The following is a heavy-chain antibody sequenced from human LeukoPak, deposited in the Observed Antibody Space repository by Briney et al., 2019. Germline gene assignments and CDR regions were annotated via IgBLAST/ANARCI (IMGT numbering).Heavy chain of an antibody. CDR1: GFTFTSYA. D-gene: IGHD5-18*01. CDR2: ISYDASNK. J-gene: IGHJ4*02. V-gene: IGHV3-30*04. Sequence: GGSLRLSCTASGFTFTSYAMHWVRQAPGKGLEWVAVISYDASNKYYADSVKGRFTISRDNSKNTLYLQMNSLRAEDTALYYCAKDIGYSYGYGWDYWGQGTLVTVSS. CDR3: AKDIGYSYGYGWDY.